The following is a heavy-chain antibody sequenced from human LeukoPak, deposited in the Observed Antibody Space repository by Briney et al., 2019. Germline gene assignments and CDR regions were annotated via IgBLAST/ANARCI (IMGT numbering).Heavy chain of an antibody. D-gene: IGHD5-12*01. V-gene: IGHV3-30*04. J-gene: IGHJ4*02. CDR3: ASGGYSGYENRD. CDR2: MSYDGSNK. CDR1: GFTFSSYA. Sequence: PGRSLRLSCAAPGFTFSSYAMHWVRQAPGKGLEWVAVMSYDGSNKYYADSVKGRFTISRDNSKNTLYLQMNSLRAEDTAVYYCASGGYSGYENRDWGQGTLVTVSS.